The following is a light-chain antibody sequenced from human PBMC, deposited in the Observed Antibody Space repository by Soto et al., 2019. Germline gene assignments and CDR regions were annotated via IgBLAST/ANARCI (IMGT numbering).Light chain of an antibody. Sequence: QSALTQPPSVSGSPGQSVTITCTGTSSDVGSYNRVSWYQQPPGTAPKVMIYEVSNRPSGVPDRFSGSKSGDTASLTISGLQAEDEADYYCGLYTSSSGVVFGGGTKLTVL. J-gene: IGLJ2*01. CDR2: EVS. CDR1: SSDVGSYNR. CDR3: GLYTSSSGVV. V-gene: IGLV2-18*01.